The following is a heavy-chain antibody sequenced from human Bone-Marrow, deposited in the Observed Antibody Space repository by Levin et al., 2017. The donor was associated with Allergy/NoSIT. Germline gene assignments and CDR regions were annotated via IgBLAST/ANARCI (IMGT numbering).Heavy chain of an antibody. CDR2: ISYDGSNK. V-gene: IGHV3-30-3*01. J-gene: IGHJ4*02. CDR1: GFTFSSYA. Sequence: PGGSLRLSCAASGFTFSSYAMHWVRQAPGKGLEWVAVISYDGSNKYYADSVKGRFTISRDNSKNTLYLQMNSLRAEDTAVYYCARDPHDILTGYLDYWGQGTLVTVSS. CDR3: ARDPHDILTGYLDY. D-gene: IGHD3-9*01.